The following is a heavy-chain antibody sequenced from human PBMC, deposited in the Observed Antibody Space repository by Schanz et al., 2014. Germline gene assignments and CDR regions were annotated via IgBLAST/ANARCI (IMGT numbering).Heavy chain of an antibody. Sequence: QVQLVESGGGVVQPGRSLRLSCAASGFTFSAYGRHWVRQAPGKGLEWVAVIWYDGNNKYYADSVKGRFTISRDNSKNTLYLQMNSLRAEDTALYYCAKDPHRDYGGKPQAFDIWGQGTMVTVSS. D-gene: IGHD4-17*01. J-gene: IGHJ3*02. V-gene: IGHV3-33*06. CDR3: AKDPHRDYGGKPQAFDI. CDR1: GFTFSAYG. CDR2: IWYDGNNK.